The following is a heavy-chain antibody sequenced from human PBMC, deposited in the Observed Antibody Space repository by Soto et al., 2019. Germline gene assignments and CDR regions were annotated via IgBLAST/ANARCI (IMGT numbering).Heavy chain of an antibody. V-gene: IGHV1-69*01. Sequence: QVQLVQSGAEVKKPGSSVKVSCKASGGTFSTYAINWVRQAPGQGLEWMGGIIPFIGTTNYAQKFQGRVTITADESTATAYMDLSGLRSEDTAVYYCARGGYSSSYRFDYWGQGSLVTVSS. D-gene: IGHD6-19*01. CDR2: IIPFIGTT. CDR1: GGTFSTYA. J-gene: IGHJ4*02. CDR3: ARGGYSSSYRFDY.